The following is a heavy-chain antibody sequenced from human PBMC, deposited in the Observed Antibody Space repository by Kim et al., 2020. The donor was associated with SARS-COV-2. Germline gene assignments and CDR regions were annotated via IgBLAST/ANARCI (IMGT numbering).Heavy chain of an antibody. CDR3: ARVYFSSAWYYYDSSGQAREINWFDP. V-gene: IGHV4-38-2*02. CDR1: GYSISSGYY. CDR2: IYHSGST. J-gene: IGHJ5*02. Sequence: SETLSLTCTVSGYSISSGYYWGWIRQPPGKGLEWIGSIYHSGSTYYNPSLKSRVTISVDTSKNQFSLKLSSVTAADTAVYYCARVYFSSAWYYYDSSGQAREINWFDPWGQGTLVTVSS. D-gene: IGHD3-22*01.